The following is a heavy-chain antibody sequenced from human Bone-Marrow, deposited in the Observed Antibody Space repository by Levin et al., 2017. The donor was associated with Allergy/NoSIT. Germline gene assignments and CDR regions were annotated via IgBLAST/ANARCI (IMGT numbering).Heavy chain of an antibody. Sequence: SVKVSCKASGGTFSSYAISWVRQAPGQGLEWMGGIIPIFGTANYAQKFQGRVTITADESTSTAYMELSSLRSEDTAVYYCARFGGYADYYYYYYMDVWGKGTTVTVSS. J-gene: IGHJ6*03. CDR1: GGTFSSYA. CDR2: IIPIFGTA. V-gene: IGHV1-69*13. CDR3: ARFGGYADYYYYYYMDV. D-gene: IGHD3-10*01.